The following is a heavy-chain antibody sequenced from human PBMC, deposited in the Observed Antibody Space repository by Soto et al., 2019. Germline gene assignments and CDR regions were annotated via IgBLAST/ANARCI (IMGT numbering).Heavy chain of an antibody. CDR3: ARDEGYSSGWYDFNWFDP. D-gene: IGHD6-19*01. V-gene: IGHV6-1*01. CDR2: TYYRSKWYN. Sequence: SQTLSLTCAISGDSVSSNSAAWNWIRQSPSRGLEWLGRTYYRSKWYNDYAVSVKSRITINPDTSKNQFSLQLNSVTPEDTAVYYCARDEGYSSGWYDFNWFDPRGQGTLVTVSS. J-gene: IGHJ5*02. CDR1: GDSVSSNSAA.